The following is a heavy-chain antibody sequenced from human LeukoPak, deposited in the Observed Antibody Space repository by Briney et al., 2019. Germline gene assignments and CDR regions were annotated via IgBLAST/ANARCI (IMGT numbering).Heavy chain of an antibody. CDR1: GFTFSSYG. D-gene: IGHD3-16*02. V-gene: IGHV3-23*01. CDR3: AKDGYYDYVWGSYPLDY. CDR2: ISGSGGST. Sequence: LTGGSLRLSCAASGFTFSSYGMSWVRQAPGKGLEWVSAISGSGGSTYYADSVKGRFTISRDNSKNTLYLQMNSLRAEDTAVYYCAKDGYYDYVWGSYPLDYWGQGTLVTVSS. J-gene: IGHJ4*02.